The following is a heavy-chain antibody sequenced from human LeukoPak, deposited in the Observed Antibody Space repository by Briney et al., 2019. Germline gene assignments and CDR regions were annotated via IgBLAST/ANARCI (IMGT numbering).Heavy chain of an antibody. Sequence: SQTLSLTCAISGDSVPINSAAWNWIRQSPSRGLEWLGRTYQRSKWYNDYAVSVKSRITINPDISKNQFSLQLNSVTPEDTAVYYCARSPSPYSSGWYFDYWAREPWSPSPQ. J-gene: IGHJ4*02. V-gene: IGHV6-1*01. CDR1: GDSVPINSAA. CDR3: ARSPSPYSSGWYFDY. CDR2: TYQRSKWYN. D-gene: IGHD6-19*01.